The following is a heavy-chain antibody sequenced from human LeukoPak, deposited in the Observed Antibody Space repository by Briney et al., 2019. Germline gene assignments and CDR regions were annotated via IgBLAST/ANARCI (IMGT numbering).Heavy chain of an antibody. CDR2: IIPIFGTA. Sequence: ASVKVSCMASGGTFSSYAISWVRQAPGQGLEWMGGIIPIFGTANYAQKFQGRVTITADESTSTAYMELSSLRSEDTAVYYCARDIVVVVAADYYYYGMDVWGKGTTVTVSS. CDR1: GGTFSSYA. V-gene: IGHV1-69*13. D-gene: IGHD2-15*01. J-gene: IGHJ6*04. CDR3: ARDIVVVVAADYYYYGMDV.